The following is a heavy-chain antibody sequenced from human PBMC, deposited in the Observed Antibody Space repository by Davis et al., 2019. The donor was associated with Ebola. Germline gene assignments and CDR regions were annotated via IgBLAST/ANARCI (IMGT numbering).Heavy chain of an antibody. Sequence: ASVTVSCKASGYIFSNYDINWVRQASGQGLEWMGWMNPYSGHTGYVEKFKGRVTMTRNPSITTAYMELISLTIDDTAVYYCARGYSPKCRTGDCVNDFWGQGTLVTVSS. CDR2: MNPYSGHT. CDR1: GYIFSNYD. J-gene: IGHJ4*02. CDR3: ARGYSPKCRTGDCVNDF. D-gene: IGHD2-21*02. V-gene: IGHV1-8*01.